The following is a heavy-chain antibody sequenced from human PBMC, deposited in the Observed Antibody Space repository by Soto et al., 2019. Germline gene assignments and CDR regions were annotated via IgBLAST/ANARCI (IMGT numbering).Heavy chain of an antibody. CDR2: ISSSSDNI. V-gene: IGHV3-48*01. Sequence: GGSLRLSCAASGFTFSSYIMNWARQAPGKGLEWVSYISSSSDNIYYADSVKGRFTISRDNAKNSLYLQMNSLRAEDTAVYYCARHGATTDSPYNWFDPWGQGTLVTVSS. CDR1: GFTFSSYI. J-gene: IGHJ5*02. D-gene: IGHD2-8*01. CDR3: ARHGATTDSPYNWFDP.